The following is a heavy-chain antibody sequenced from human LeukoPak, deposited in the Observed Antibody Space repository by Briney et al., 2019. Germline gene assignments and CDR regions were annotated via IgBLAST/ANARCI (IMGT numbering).Heavy chain of an antibody. Sequence: SVKVSCKASGFTFISSAMQWVRQARGQRLEWIGWIVVGSGNTNYAQKFQERVTINRDMSTRTAYMELSSLRFEDTAVYYCAAIASPGEGAGSFDYWGQGTLVTVSS. CDR2: IVVGSGNT. CDR1: GFTFISSA. D-gene: IGHD3-10*01. CDR3: AAIASPGEGAGSFDY. J-gene: IGHJ4*02. V-gene: IGHV1-58*02.